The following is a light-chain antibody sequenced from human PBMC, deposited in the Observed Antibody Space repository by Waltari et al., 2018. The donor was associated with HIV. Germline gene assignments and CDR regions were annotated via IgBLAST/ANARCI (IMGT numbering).Light chain of an antibody. J-gene: IGLJ3*02. V-gene: IGLV2-23*02. CDR2: GVS. CDR1: SSDVGSYNL. Sequence: QSALTQPASVSGSPGQSITISCTGTSSDVGSYNLVSWYHKHPGKAPKLMCYGVSKRPSGVSNRFSGSKSGNTASLTISGLQAEDEADYYCCSYAGTKVFGGGTKLTVL. CDR3: CSYAGTKV.